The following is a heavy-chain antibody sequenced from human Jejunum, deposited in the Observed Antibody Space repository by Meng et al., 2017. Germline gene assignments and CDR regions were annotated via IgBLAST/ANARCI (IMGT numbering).Heavy chain of an antibody. J-gene: IGHJ4*02. CDR3: ARVILYSGSYYFDS. CDR1: GDSVSSDNYY. D-gene: IGHD1-26*01. CDR2: IYYSGST. V-gene: IGHV4-61*01. Sequence: QVQLQEPGPGLVRPSVTLSLTCPVSGDSVSSDNYYWSWIRQPPGKGLEWIGYIYYSGSTDHNPSLKSRVTMSVDTSRNQFSLNLSSVTAADTAVYYCARVILYSGSYYFDSWGQGTLVTVSS.